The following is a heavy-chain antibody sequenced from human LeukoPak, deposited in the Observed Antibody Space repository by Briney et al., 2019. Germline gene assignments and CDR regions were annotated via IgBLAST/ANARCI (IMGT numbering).Heavy chain of an antibody. CDR2: FDPEDGET. CDR3: ATYSSSWHLYGMDV. CDR1: GYTLTELS. D-gene: IGHD6-13*01. J-gene: IGHJ6*02. Sequence: ASVKVSCKVSGYTLTELSMHWVRQAPGKGLEWMGGFDPEDGETIYAQKFQGSVTMTEDTSTDTAYMELSSLRSEDTAVYYCATYSSSWHLYGMDVWGQGTTVTVSS. V-gene: IGHV1-24*01.